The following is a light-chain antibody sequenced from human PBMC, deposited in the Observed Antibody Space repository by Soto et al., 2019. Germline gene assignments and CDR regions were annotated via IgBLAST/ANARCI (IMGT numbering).Light chain of an antibody. Sequence: SVLTQAPSASGTPGQRVTISCSGSSSNIGSHPVNWYQQLPGTAPKLLLYGDNQRPSGVPDRFSASKSGASASLAISGLQSEDEATYYCASWDNSLNGLYVFGAGTKVTVL. CDR3: ASWDNSLNGLYV. J-gene: IGLJ1*01. CDR2: GDN. V-gene: IGLV1-44*01. CDR1: SSNIGSHP.